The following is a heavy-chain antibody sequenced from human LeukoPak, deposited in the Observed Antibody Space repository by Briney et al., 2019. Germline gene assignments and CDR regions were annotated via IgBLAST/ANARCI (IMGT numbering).Heavy chain of an antibody. Sequence: GGSLRLSCAASGFTFSSYSMNWVRQAPGKGLEWVSSISGSSSYIYYADSVKGRFTISRDNAKNSLYLQMNSLRAEDTAVYYCAANIAAAGTCDYWGQGTLVTVSS. J-gene: IGHJ4*02. CDR3: AANIAAAGTCDY. V-gene: IGHV3-21*01. CDR1: GFTFSSYS. CDR2: ISGSSSYI. D-gene: IGHD6-13*01.